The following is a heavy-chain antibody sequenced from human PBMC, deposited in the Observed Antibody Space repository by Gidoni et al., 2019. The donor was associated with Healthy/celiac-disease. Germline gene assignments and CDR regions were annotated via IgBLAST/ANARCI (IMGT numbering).Heavy chain of an antibody. J-gene: IGHJ4*02. Sequence: QVQLVESGGGVVQPGRSLRLSCAASGFTFSSYAMHWVRQAPGKGLEWVAVISYDGSNKYYADAVKGRFTISRDNSKNTLYLQMNSLRAEDTAVYYCASSDDSSGYRPLDYWGQGTLVTVSS. CDR1: GFTFSSYA. CDR2: ISYDGSNK. CDR3: ASSDDSSGYRPLDY. V-gene: IGHV3-30-3*01. D-gene: IGHD3-22*01.